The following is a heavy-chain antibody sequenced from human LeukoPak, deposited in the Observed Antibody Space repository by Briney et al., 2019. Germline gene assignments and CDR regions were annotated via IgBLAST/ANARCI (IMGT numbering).Heavy chain of an antibody. D-gene: IGHD2-2*01. CDR2: ISSSSSYI. CDR1: GFTFSSYS. J-gene: IGHJ6*03. Sequence: PGGSLRLSCAASGFTFSSYSMNWVRQAPGKGLEWVSSISSSSSYIYYADSVKGRFTISRDNAKNTLYLQMNSLRADDTAVYYCARRNPSCYGRQCYYYMDVRGRGTPVTVSS. V-gene: IGHV3-21*01. CDR3: ARRNPSCYGRQCYYYMDV.